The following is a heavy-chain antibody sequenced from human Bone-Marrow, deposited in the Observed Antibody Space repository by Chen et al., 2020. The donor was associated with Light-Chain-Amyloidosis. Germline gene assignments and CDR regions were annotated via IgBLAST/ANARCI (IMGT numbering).Heavy chain of an antibody. Sequence: QVQLQQWGAGLLKPSETLSITCAVYGGSFSGYHWTWIRQAPGKGLEWIGAINYGGSTNYNPSLMSRLTISVDTSHNQFSLILNSSTASDTAVYYCVRTAVTRGSPSFPDYWGQGTLVTVSS. CDR2: INYGGST. V-gene: IGHV4-34*01. J-gene: IGHJ4*02. D-gene: IGHD4-17*01. CDR3: VRTAVTRGSPSFPDY. CDR1: GGSFSGYH.